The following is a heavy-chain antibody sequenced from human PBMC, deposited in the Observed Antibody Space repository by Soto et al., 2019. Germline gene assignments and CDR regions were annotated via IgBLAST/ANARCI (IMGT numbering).Heavy chain of an antibody. D-gene: IGHD2-15*01. CDR2: INHSGSA. V-gene: IGHV4-34*01. Sequence: PSETLSLTCAVYGGSFSGYYWSWIRQPPGKGLGWIGEINHSGSANYNPSLKSRVTMSVDRSKNQFSLQLTSVTAADTAVYYCARNYCSGGSCYLFFEHWGLGTLVTVSS. J-gene: IGHJ1*01. CDR1: GGSFSGYY. CDR3: ARNYCSGGSCYLFFEH.